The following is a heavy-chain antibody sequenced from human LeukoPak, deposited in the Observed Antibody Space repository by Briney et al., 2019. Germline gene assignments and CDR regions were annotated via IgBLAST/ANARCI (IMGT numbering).Heavy chain of an antibody. CDR3: ARDSWAYCGGDCFSNFDY. Sequence: GGSLRLSCAASEFTFGRYAMNWVRQAPGKGLEWVALISYHGNNKDYADSVKGRFTISRDNPKNTLYLEMNSLRAEDTALYYCARDSWAYCGGDCFSNFDYWGQGTLVTVSS. CDR1: EFTFGRYA. V-gene: IGHV3-30*04. J-gene: IGHJ4*02. CDR2: ISYHGNNK. D-gene: IGHD2-21*02.